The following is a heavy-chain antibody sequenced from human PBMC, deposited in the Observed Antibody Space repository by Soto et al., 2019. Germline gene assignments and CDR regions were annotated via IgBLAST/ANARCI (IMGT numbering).Heavy chain of an antibody. V-gene: IGHV3-30*18. Sequence: QVQLVESGGGVVQPGRSLRLSCAASGFTFSSYGMHWVRQAPGKGLEWVAVESYDGSNKYYADSVKGRFTISRDNSKNTLYLQMNSLRAEDTAVYYCAKDLGRIGYYYYCMDVWGQGTTVTVSS. CDR2: ESYDGSNK. D-gene: IGHD2-15*01. J-gene: IGHJ6*02. CDR1: GFTFSSYG. CDR3: AKDLGRIGYYYYCMDV.